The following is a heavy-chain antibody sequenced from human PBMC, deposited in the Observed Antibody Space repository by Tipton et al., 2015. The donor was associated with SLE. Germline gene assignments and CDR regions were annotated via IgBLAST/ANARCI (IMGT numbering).Heavy chain of an antibody. J-gene: IGHJ6*02. Sequence: TLSLTCTVSGDSISPYYWSWIRQPPGKGLEWIGYIYFSGSTNYSPSLRSRVAISLDTSKNQFSLKLSSVTAADTAVYFCAGDLRPMDVWGPGTTVIVSS. CDR2: IYFSGST. CDR3: AGDLRPMDV. V-gene: IGHV4-59*01. CDR1: GDSISPYY.